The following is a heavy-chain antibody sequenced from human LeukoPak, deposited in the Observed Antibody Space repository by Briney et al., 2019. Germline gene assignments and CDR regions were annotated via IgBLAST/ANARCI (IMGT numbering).Heavy chain of an antibody. CDR1: GFTVSSNY. Sequence: GGSLRLSCAASGFTVSSNYMSWVRQAPGKGLEWVSVIYSGGSTYYADSVKGRFTISRDNSKNTRYLQMNSLRAEDTAVYYCARVGVYSSGWTHYYYYYGMDVWGQGTTVTVSS. V-gene: IGHV3-53*01. CDR3: ARVGVYSSGWTHYYYYYGMDV. D-gene: IGHD6-19*01. CDR2: IYSGGST. J-gene: IGHJ6*02.